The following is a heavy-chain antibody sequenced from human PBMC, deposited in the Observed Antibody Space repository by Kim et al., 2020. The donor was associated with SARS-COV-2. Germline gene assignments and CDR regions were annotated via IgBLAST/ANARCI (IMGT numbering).Heavy chain of an antibody. D-gene: IGHD6-13*01. CDR1: GFTFSSYS. V-gene: IGHV3-48*04. CDR3: TRVHIAAGDY. J-gene: IGHJ4*02. CDR2: ISSTGRTI. Sequence: GGSLRLSCAASGFTFSSYSMNWVRQAPGKGLEWILYISSTGRTIYYADSVKGRFTISRDNAKNSLYLQMNSLRVEDTAVYYCTRVHIAAGDYWGQGTLVTVSS.